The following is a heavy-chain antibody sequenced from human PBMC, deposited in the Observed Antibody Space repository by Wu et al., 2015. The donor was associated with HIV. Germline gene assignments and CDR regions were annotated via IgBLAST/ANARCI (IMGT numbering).Heavy chain of an antibody. D-gene: IGHD6-19*01. CDR1: GYNFQNYG. CDR3: ARASLGAVAGNWFDP. Sequence: QVQLMQSGREVKKPGASVKVSCRASGYNFQNYGIAWVRQAPGQGLECMGCIDTKNDKSHYAQRFQGRVTMTSDTSTNTAYLELMSLRSDDTAVYYCARASLGAVAGNWFDPWGQGTLVIVSS. J-gene: IGHJ5*02. V-gene: IGHV1-18*01. CDR2: IDTKNDKS.